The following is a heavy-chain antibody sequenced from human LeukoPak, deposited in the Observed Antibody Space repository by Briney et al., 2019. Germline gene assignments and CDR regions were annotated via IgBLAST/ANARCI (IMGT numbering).Heavy chain of an antibody. CDR2: IHYSGNT. Sequence: SETLFLTCTVSGGSISSSSYYWGWIRQPPGKGLEWIGSIHYSGNTYYNPSLKSRVTISVDTSKNQFSLKLTSVTAADTAVYYCARQRCSSTSCRYYYYYMDVWGKGTTVIVSS. V-gene: IGHV4-39*01. D-gene: IGHD2-2*01. CDR3: ARQRCSSTSCRYYYYYMDV. CDR1: GGSISSSSYY. J-gene: IGHJ6*03.